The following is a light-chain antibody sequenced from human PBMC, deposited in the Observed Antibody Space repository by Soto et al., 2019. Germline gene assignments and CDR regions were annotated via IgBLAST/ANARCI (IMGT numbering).Light chain of an antibody. CDR2: DAS. CDR3: QQYNSFSLIT. J-gene: IGKJ5*01. V-gene: IGKV1-5*01. Sequence: DIQMTQSPSTLSASVGDRVTITCRASQSISNWLAWYQQKPGNSPKLLIYDASSLDSGVPSRFSGTGSGTEFTLTISNLQPDDFATYFCQQYNSFSLITFGQGTRLEIK. CDR1: QSISNW.